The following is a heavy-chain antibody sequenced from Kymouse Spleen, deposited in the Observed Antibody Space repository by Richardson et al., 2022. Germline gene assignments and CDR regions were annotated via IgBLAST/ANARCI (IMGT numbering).Heavy chain of an antibody. CDR2: INHSGST. Sequence: QVQLQQWGAGLLKPSETLSLTCAVYGGSFSGYYWSWIRQPPGKGLEWIGEINHSGSTNYNPSLKSRVTISVDTSKNQFSLKLSSVTAADTAVYYCARGPAMVRGVMSYGMDVWGQGTTVTVSS. CDR3: ARGPAMVRGVMSYGMDV. J-gene: IGHJ6*02. V-gene: IGHV4-34*01. CDR1: GGSFSGYY. D-gene: IGHD3-10*01.